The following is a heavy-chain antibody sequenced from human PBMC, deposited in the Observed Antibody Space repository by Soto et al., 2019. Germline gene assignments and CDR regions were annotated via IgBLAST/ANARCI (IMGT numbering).Heavy chain of an antibody. Sequence: SETLSLTCTVSGGSISSYYWSWIRQPAGKGLEWIGRIYTSGSTNHNPSLKSRVTMSVDTSKNQFSLKLSSVTAADTAVYYCASLPAAGYYYYGMDVWGQGTTVTVSS. V-gene: IGHV4-4*07. CDR2: IYTSGST. J-gene: IGHJ6*02. CDR1: GGSISSYY. D-gene: IGHD6-13*01. CDR3: ASLPAAGYYYYGMDV.